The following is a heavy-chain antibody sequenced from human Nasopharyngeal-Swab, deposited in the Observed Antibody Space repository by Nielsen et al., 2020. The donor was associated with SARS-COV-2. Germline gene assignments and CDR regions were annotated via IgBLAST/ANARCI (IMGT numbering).Heavy chain of an antibody. J-gene: IGHJ4*02. CDR1: GFTFSSYS. Sequence: GESLKISCAASGFTFSSYSMHWVRQAPGKGLEWVAVISYDGSNKYYADSVKGRFTISRDNSKNTLYLQMNSLRAEDTAVYYCARGPWKQWLVLLVASPFDYWGQGTLVTVSS. V-gene: IGHV3-30*03. D-gene: IGHD6-19*01. CDR3: ARGPWKQWLVLLVASPFDY. CDR2: ISYDGSNK.